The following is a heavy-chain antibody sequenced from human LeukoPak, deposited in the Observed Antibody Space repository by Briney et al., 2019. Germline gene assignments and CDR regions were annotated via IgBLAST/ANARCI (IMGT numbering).Heavy chain of an antibody. CDR3: ATLPDDILTGCDY. V-gene: IGHV3-73*01. Sequence: GGSLRLSCAASGFTFSGSAIHWVRQASGKGREGVGRIRSKTNNYATVSAASVKGRFTISRDDSKNTAYLQMNSLKTEDTAVYYCATLPDDILTGCDYWGQGTLVTVSS. CDR1: GFTFSGSA. J-gene: IGHJ4*02. D-gene: IGHD3-9*01. CDR2: IRSKTNNYAT.